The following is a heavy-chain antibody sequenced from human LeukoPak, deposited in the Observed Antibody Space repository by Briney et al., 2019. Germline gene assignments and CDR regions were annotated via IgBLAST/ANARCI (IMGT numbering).Heavy chain of an antibody. D-gene: IGHD3-22*01. CDR1: GFTFSIYG. CDR2: IRDDGSNK. J-gene: IGHJ4*02. CDR3: AKEAPVVKYYYGSSGYPQ. V-gene: IGHV3-30*02. Sequence: GGSLRLSCALSGFTFSIYGMHWVRQAPGKGLEWVAFIRDDGSNKYYADSVKGRFTISSDNSKNTLYLQINSLRAEDTAVYYCAKEAPVVKYYYGSSGYPQWGQGTLVTVSS.